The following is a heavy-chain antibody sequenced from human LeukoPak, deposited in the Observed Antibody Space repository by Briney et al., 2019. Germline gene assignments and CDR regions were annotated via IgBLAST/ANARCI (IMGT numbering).Heavy chain of an antibody. V-gene: IGHV3-30-3*01. CDR1: GFTFRSYA. Sequence: GGSLRLSCAASGFTFRSYAMHWVRQAPGKGLEWVAVISYDGSNKYYADSVKGRFTISRDNSKNTLYLQMNSLRAEDTAVYYCAKDRLGSDAFDIWGQGTMVTVSS. CDR3: AKDRLGSDAFDI. CDR2: ISYDGSNK. J-gene: IGHJ3*02. D-gene: IGHD3-10*01.